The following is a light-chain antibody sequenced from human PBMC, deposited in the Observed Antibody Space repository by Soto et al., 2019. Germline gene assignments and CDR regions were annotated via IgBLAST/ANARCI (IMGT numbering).Light chain of an antibody. CDR3: QSYDRSLSVVV. CDR1: NSNIGSSYD. Sequence: QSALTQPPSVSGAPGQRVTISCTGSNSNIGSSYDVQWYQQLPGTAPRLLIYAKTNRPSGVPDRFSGSRSGTSASLAIAGLQAEDEADYYCQSYDRSLSVVVFGGGTQLTVL. J-gene: IGLJ2*01. V-gene: IGLV1-40*01. CDR2: AKT.